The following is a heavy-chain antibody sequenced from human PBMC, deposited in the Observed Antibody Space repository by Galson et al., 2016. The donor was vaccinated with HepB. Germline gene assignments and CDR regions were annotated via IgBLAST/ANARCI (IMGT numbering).Heavy chain of an antibody. CDR1: TFTFRSYA. D-gene: IGHD3-10*01. V-gene: IGHV3-23*01. CDR3: AKGGQWFDTMRSAFDI. CDR2: ISGSGGNA. Sequence: SLRLSCAASTFTFRSYAMNWDRRAPGKGLEWASGISGSGGNAYYADSVKGRFTISRDKSKNTLYLQMNRLRAEDTALYYCAKGGQWFDTMRSAFDIWGQGTMVTVSS. J-gene: IGHJ3*02.